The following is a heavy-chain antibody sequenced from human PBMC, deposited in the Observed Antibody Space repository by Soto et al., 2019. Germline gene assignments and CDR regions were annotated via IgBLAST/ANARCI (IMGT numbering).Heavy chain of an antibody. CDR3: ARDSITYYSDSSGYFDY. J-gene: IGHJ4*02. D-gene: IGHD3-22*01. CDR1: GFTFSSYA. Sequence: SLRLSCAASGFTFSSYAMHWVRQAPGKGLEWVAVISYDGSNKYYADSVKGRFTISRDNSKNTLYLQMNSLRAEDTAVYYCARDSITYYSDSSGYFDYWGKGTLVTVSS. CDR2: ISYDGSNK. V-gene: IGHV3-30-3*01.